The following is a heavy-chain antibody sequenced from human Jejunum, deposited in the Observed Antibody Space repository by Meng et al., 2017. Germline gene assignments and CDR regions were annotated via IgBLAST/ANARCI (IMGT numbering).Heavy chain of an antibody. Sequence: GESLKISCAASGFTFSSYGMHWVRPAPGKGPEWVAGIWYDGSYKQYADSVKGRFTISRDNSKNTLYLQMNSLRAEDTAMYYCAKSSGHDSSGWKFEYWGQGTLVTVSS. CDR3: AKSSGHDSSGWKFEY. CDR1: GFTFSSYG. CDR2: IWYDGSYK. D-gene: IGHD3-22*01. V-gene: IGHV3-33*06. J-gene: IGHJ4*02.